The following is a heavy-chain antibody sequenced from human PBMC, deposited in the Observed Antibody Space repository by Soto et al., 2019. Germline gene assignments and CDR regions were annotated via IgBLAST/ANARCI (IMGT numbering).Heavy chain of an antibody. CDR2: IYYSRST. CDR3: ARPPLVVTAHHHYYYGMDV. CDR1: GGSIIIYW. Sequence: PSEALPRTGTGWGGSIIIYWWSWIQPPPGRGLELIGYIYYSRSTNYNPPLKRRVTISVDTSKNHFSLKLSSVTAADTAVYYCARPPLVVTAHHHYYYGMDVWGQGTTVTVSS. D-gene: IGHD2-21*02. V-gene: IGHV4-59*08. J-gene: IGHJ6*02.